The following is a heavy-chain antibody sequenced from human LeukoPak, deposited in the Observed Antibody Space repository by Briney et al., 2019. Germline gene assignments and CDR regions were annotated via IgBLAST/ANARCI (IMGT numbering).Heavy chain of an antibody. V-gene: IGHV3-30*02. CDR1: GFTFSSYG. CDR2: IRYDGSNK. CDR3: AKDTQWLVN. D-gene: IGHD6-19*01. Sequence: GGSLRLSCAASGFTFSSYGMHWVRQAPGKGLEWVAFIRYDGSNKYYADSVKGRFTISRDNSKNTVYLQMNRLTPEDTGVYYCAKDTQWLVNWGQGSLVTVSS. J-gene: IGHJ4*02.